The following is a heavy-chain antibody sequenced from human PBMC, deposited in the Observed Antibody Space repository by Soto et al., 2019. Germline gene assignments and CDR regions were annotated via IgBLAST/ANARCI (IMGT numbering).Heavy chain of an antibody. V-gene: IGHV3-11*01. J-gene: IGHJ4*02. D-gene: IGHD1-1*01. CDR2: ISSYGDII. CDR1: GYTFSDFY. Sequence: PGGSLRLSCAASGYTFSDFYMSWIRQAPGKGLEWVSYISSYGDIIYYSDSVKGRFTISRDNAKNTLYLQMNSLRAEDTAVYYCARENEWLAYWGQGTLVTVSS. CDR3: ARENEWLAY.